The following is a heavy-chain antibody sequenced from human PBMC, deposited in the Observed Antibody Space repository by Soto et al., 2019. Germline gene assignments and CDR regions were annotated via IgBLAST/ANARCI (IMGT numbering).Heavy chain of an antibody. J-gene: IGHJ4*02. CDR3: AKDATNYYAGADY. Sequence: QVQLVESGRGVVQPGRSLRLSCAVSGFTFSKYGMHWVRQAPGTGLEWVSIISYDGNNKYYAVSVKGRFTISRDNSKNTRFLQMNSLRAEDTAVYYCAKDATNYYAGADYWGQGNLVTVAS. V-gene: IGHV3-30*18. CDR2: ISYDGNNK. CDR1: GFTFSKYG. D-gene: IGHD1-26*01.